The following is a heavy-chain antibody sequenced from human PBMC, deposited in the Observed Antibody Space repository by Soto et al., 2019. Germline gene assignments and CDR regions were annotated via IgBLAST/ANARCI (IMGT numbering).Heavy chain of an antibody. CDR2: ISWNSGSI. D-gene: IGHD4-17*01. CDR1: GFTFDDYA. J-gene: IGHJ4*02. Sequence: EVQLVESGGGLVQPGRSLRLSCAASGFTFDDYAMHWVRQAPGKGLEWVSGISWNSGSIGYADSVKGRFTISRDNAKNSLYLQMNSLRAEDTALYYCAKAGWPMTTVTTVDYWGQGTLVTVSS. V-gene: IGHV3-9*01. CDR3: AKAGWPMTTVTTVDY.